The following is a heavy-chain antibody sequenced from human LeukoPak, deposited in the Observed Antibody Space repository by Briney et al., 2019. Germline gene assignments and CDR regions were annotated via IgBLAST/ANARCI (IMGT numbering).Heavy chain of an antibody. CDR2: LKSKADGGTI. CDR1: GFNISNAW. Sequence: GGSLRLSCEALGFNISNAWMSGVRQTPGKGLEGVGRLKSKADGGTIDFAAPVTDRFTISRDDSKNLMHLQLNSLKTEDSGVYFCTTDRLFFQHWGQGTVVTVS. D-gene: IGHD4/OR15-4a*01. CDR3: TTDRLFFQH. V-gene: IGHV3-15*01. J-gene: IGHJ1*01.